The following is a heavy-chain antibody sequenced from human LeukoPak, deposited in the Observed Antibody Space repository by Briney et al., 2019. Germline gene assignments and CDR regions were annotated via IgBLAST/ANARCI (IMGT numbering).Heavy chain of an antibody. CDR3: TTMAYCGGDCYP. CDR1: GFTFSNAG. D-gene: IGHD2-21*02. J-gene: IGHJ5*02. Sequence: PGGSLRLSCAASGFTFSNAGMSWVRQAPGKGLEWVGRIKSKTDGGTADYAAPVKGRFTISRDDSKNTLYLQMNSLKTEDTAVYYCTTMAYCGGDCYPWGQGTLVTVSS. V-gene: IGHV3-15*01. CDR2: IKSKTDGGTA.